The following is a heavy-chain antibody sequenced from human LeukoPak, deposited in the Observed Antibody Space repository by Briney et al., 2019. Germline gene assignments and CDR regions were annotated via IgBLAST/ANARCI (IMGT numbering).Heavy chain of an antibody. D-gene: IGHD1-14*01. CDR2: ISSSSSYI. J-gene: IGHJ4*02. CDR3: ASNNPIDY. V-gene: IGHV3-21*01. Sequence: GGCLRLSCAASRFTFSSYSMNWVRPAPGKGVEWVSSISSSSSYIYYADSVKGRFTLSRDNAKNSLYLQMNSLRAEDTVVYYCASNNPIDYWGQGTLVTVSS. CDR1: RFTFSSYS.